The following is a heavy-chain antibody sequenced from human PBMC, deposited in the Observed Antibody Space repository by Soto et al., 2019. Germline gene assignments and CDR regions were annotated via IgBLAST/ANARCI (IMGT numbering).Heavy chain of an antibody. D-gene: IGHD3-10*01. J-gene: IGHJ6*02. CDR2: IIPIIGTT. Sequence: ASVKVSCKASGGSFSSYGITWVRQAPGQGLEWMGGIIPIIGTTKYAQKFQGRVTITADESTTTAYMELSSLISEDTAAYYCARELKEPGSYYYYGLDVWGQGTTVTVSS. CDR1: GGSFSSYG. V-gene: IGHV1-69*13. CDR3: ARELKEPGSYYYYGLDV.